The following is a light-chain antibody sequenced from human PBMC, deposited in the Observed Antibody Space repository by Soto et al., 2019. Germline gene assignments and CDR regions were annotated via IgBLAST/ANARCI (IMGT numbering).Light chain of an antibody. Sequence: ETVLTQSPGTLSLSPGDTAALSCRASDNVSSDFLAWYQHKPGQSPRLLIHDASIRPSGSPDRFVGSGSGTDFTLTITRLEPEDFAVYYCQNYGRAPFTFGPGTRVEVK. CDR2: DAS. CDR3: QNYGRAPFT. V-gene: IGKV3-20*01. CDR1: DNVSSDF. J-gene: IGKJ3*01.